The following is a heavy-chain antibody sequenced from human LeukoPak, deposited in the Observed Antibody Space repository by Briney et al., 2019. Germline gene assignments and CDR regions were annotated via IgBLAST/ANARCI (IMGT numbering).Heavy chain of an antibody. V-gene: IGHV3-23*01. CDR1: GFTFSSYG. CDR2: ISGSGNYT. Sequence: GGSLRLFCAATGFTFSSYGMSWVRQAPGKGLEWVSSISGSGNYTFYADSVRGRFTISRDNFKNTLYLQMNSLRAEDTAVYYCAKDSAYGDYVDWYYYYMDVWGKGTTVTISS. J-gene: IGHJ6*03. D-gene: IGHD4-17*01. CDR3: AKDSAYGDYVDWYYYYMDV.